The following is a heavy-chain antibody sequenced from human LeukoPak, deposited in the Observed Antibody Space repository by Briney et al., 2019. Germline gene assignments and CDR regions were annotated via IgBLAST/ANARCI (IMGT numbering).Heavy chain of an antibody. D-gene: IGHD5-12*01. Sequence: ASVKVSCKASGYTFTSYGISWVRQAPGQGLEWMGWISAYNGNTNYAQKLQGRVTMTTDTSTSTAYMELRSLRSDDTAVYYCARDKDGGYGVLGNWFDPWGQGTLVTVSS. J-gene: IGHJ5*02. CDR3: ARDKDGGYGVLGNWFDP. CDR1: GYTFTSYG. CDR2: ISAYNGNT. V-gene: IGHV1-18*01.